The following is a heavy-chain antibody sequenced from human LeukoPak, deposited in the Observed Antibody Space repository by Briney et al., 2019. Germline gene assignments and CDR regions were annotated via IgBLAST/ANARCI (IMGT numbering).Heavy chain of an antibody. J-gene: IGHJ6*02. Sequence: GESLKISCKGSGYSFTSYWIGWVRQMPGKGLEWMGIIYPGDSDTRYSPSFQGQVTISADKSISTAYLQWSSLKASDTAMYYCARHTQLLWFGEAADGMDVWGQGTTVTVSS. V-gene: IGHV5-51*01. CDR2: IYPGDSDT. CDR1: GYSFTSYW. D-gene: IGHD3-10*01. CDR3: ARHTQLLWFGEAADGMDV.